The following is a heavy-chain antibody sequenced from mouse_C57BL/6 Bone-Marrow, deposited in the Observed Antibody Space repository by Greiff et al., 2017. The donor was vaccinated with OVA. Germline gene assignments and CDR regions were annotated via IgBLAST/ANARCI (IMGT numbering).Heavy chain of an antibody. D-gene: IGHD1-1*01. J-gene: IGHJ3*01. V-gene: IGHV10-1*01. CDR2: IRSKSNNYAT. Sequence: EVQVVESGGGLVQPKGSLKLSCAASGFSFNTYAMNWVRQAPGKGLEWVARIRSKSNNYATYYADSVKDRFTISRDDSESMLYLQMNNLKTEDTAMYYCVSISHYYGSAWGQGTLVTVSA. CDR1: GFSFNTYA. CDR3: VSISHYYGSA.